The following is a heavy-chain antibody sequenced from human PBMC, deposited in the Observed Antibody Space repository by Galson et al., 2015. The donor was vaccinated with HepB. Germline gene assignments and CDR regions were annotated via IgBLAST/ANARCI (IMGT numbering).Heavy chain of an antibody. CDR1: GGSISSSSYY. D-gene: IGHD1-26*01. CDR3: ARHPMFSGSYPFDI. Sequence: LSLTCTVSGGSISSSSYYWGWIRQPPGKGLEWIGSIYYSGSTYYNPSLKSRVTISVDTSKNQFSLKLSSVTAADTAVYYCARHPMFSGSYPFDIWGQGTMVTVSS. CDR2: IYYSGST. J-gene: IGHJ3*02. V-gene: IGHV4-39*01.